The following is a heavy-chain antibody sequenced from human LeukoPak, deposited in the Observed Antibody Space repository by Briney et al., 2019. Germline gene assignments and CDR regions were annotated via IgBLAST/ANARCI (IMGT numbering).Heavy chain of an antibody. CDR3: ARGWTLKTPLGRVAGTSSRRGRYFDY. V-gene: IGHV3-74*01. J-gene: IGHJ4*01. CDR1: GFTFSSYW. CDR2: IDSDGSST. D-gene: IGHD6-19*01. Sequence: PGGSLRLSCAASGFTFSSYWMHWVRQAPGKGLVWVSRIDSDGSSTSYADSVKGRFTISRDNAKNTLYLQMNSLRAEDTAMYYCARGWTLKTPLGRVAGTSSRRGRYFDYWGQGNLVTVSS.